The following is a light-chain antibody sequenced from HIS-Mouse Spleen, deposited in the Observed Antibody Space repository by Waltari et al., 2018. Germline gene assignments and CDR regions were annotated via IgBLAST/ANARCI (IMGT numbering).Light chain of an antibody. CDR1: SSDVGSYNL. J-gene: IGLJ3*02. CDR3: CSYAGSSTWV. CDR2: EGS. V-gene: IGLV2-23*01. Sequence: QSALTQPASVSGSPGQSITISCTGTSSDVGSYNLVSWYQPHPGKAPKRMIYEGSKRPSGVSNRVSGSKSGNTASLTISGLQAEDEADYYCCSYAGSSTWVFGGGTKLTVL.